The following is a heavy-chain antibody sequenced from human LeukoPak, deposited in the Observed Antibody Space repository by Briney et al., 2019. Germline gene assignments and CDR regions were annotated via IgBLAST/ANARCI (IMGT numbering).Heavy chain of an antibody. CDR1: GYTFTGYY. J-gene: IGHJ4*02. V-gene: IGHV1-2*02. CDR3: ATDPDDYGDYEVAY. D-gene: IGHD4-17*01. Sequence: ASVKVSCKASGYTFTGYYMHWVRQAPGQGLEWMGWINPNSGGTNYAQKFQGRVTMTRDTSISTAYMELSRLRSDDTAVYYCATDPDDYGDYEVAYWGQGTLVTVSS. CDR2: INPNSGGT.